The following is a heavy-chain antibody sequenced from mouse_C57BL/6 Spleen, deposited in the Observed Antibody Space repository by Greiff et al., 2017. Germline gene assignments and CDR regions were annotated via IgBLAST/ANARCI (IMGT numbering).Heavy chain of an antibody. Sequence: QVQLQQSGAELVRPGSSVKLSCKASGYTFTSYWMHWVKQRPIQGLEWIGNIDPSDSETHYNQKFKDKATLTVDKSSSTAYMQLSSLTSEDSAVYYCARDGYDSWFAYWGQGTLVTVSA. CDR3: ARDGYDSWFAY. J-gene: IGHJ3*01. D-gene: IGHD2-2*01. CDR2: IDPSDSET. CDR1: GYTFTSYW. V-gene: IGHV1-52*01.